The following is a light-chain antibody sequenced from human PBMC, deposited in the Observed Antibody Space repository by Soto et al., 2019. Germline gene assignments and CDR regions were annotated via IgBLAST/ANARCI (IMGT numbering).Light chain of an antibody. CDR2: RTN. V-gene: IGLV7-43*01. CDR1: TGAVTSDYY. Sequence: QAVVTQEPSLTVSPGGTVTLTCALTTGAVTSDYYPNWFQRKPGQALRTLIYRTNNKHSWTPARFSGSLLGGKAALTLSGVQPEDEDDYYCVLLWSGEWVFGGGTKLTVL. CDR3: VLLWSGEWV. J-gene: IGLJ3*02.